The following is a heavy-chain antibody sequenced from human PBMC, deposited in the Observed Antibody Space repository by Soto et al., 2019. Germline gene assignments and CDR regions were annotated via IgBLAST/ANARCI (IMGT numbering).Heavy chain of an antibody. Sequence: PSETQSLTCTVSGGSISSYYWSWIRQPPGKGLEWIGYIYYSGSTNYNPSLKSRVTISVDTSKNQFSLKLSSVTAADTAVYYCASTHRSSSSLFDYWGQGTLVTVSS. CDR2: IYYSGST. V-gene: IGHV4-59*01. J-gene: IGHJ4*02. D-gene: IGHD6-6*01. CDR3: ASTHRSSSSLFDY. CDR1: GGSISSYY.